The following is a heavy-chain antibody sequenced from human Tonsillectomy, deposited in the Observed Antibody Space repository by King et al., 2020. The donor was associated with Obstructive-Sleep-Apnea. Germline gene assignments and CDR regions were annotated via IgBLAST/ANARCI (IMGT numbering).Heavy chain of an antibody. V-gene: IGHV3-23*04. CDR2: ISGSGGST. D-gene: IGHD6-19*01. J-gene: IGHJ6*02. CDR3: AKDRGIAVAGDYYYYGMDV. CDR1: GFTFSSYA. Sequence: EVQLVESGGGLVQPGGSLRLSCVASGFTFSSYAMSWVRQAPGKGLEWVSAISGSGGSTYYADSVKGRFTFSRDNSKNTLYIQMNSLRAEDTAVYYCAKDRGIAVAGDYYYYGMDVWGQGTTVTVSS.